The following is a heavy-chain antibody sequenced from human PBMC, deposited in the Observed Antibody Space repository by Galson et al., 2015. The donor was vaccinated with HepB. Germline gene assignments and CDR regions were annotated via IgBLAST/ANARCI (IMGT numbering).Heavy chain of an antibody. D-gene: IGHD7-27*01. CDR2: ISSSDNYI. CDR1: GFTFSSYS. J-gene: IGHJ4*02. V-gene: IGHV3-21*01. CDR3: VRDPPLGTPLDY. Sequence: SLRLSCAASGFTFSSYSMNWVRQAPGKGLEWVSSISSSDNYIYYADSVKGRFTISRDDAQNSLYLQMNSLRAEDTAVYYCVRDPPLGTPLDYWGQGTLVTVSS.